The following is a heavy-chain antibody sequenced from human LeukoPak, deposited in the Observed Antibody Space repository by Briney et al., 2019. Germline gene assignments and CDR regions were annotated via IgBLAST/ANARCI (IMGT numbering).Heavy chain of an antibody. D-gene: IGHD6-6*01. CDR2: ISGSGVIT. Sequence: GGSLRLSCAASGCTFSSHGMNWVRQAPGKGLEWVSGISGSGVITYYADSVKGRFTISRDNSKNTLDLQMNSLRAEDTAVYYCARGGFIAARTIDYWGQGTLVTVSS. V-gene: IGHV3-23*01. J-gene: IGHJ4*02. CDR1: GCTFSSHG. CDR3: ARGGFIAARTIDY.